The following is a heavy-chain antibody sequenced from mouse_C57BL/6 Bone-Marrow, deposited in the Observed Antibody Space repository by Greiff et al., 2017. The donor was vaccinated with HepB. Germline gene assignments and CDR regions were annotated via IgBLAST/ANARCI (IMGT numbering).Heavy chain of an antibody. CDR3: ARGGTVVASNFDY. CDR1: GYTFTSYW. Sequence: QVQLQQPGAELVMPGASVKLSCKASGYTFTSYWMHWVKQRPGQGLEWIGEIDPSDSYTNYNQKFKGKSTLTVDKSSSTAYMQISSLTSEDSAVYYCARGGTVVASNFDYWGQGTTLTVSS. D-gene: IGHD1-1*01. CDR2: IDPSDSYT. J-gene: IGHJ2*01. V-gene: IGHV1-69*01.